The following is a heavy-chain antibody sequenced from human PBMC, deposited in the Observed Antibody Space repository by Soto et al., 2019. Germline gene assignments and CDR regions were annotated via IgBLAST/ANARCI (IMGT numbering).Heavy chain of an antibody. V-gene: IGHV4-31*03. CDR2: IYYSGST. CDR1: GGSISSGGYY. J-gene: IGHJ6*03. Sequence: PSETLSLTCTVSGGSISSGGYYWSWIRQHPGKGLEWIGYIYYSGSTYYNPSLKSRVTISVDTSKNQFSLKLSSVTAADTAVYYCARTAPFPSGSDYYYYYYMDVWGKGTTVTVSS. D-gene: IGHD3-10*01. CDR3: ARTAPFPSGSDYYYYYYMDV.